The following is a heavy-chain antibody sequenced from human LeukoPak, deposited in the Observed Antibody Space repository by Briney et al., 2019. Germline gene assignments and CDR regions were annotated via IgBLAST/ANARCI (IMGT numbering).Heavy chain of an antibody. J-gene: IGHJ4*02. CDR1: GGSISSGGYY. CDR2: IYYSGST. CDR3: ASTMMTSSYYFDS. V-gene: IGHV4-31*03. Sequence: SETLSLTCTVSGGSISSGGYYWSWIRQHPGKGLEWIGYIYYSGSTYYNPSLKSRLTMSIDTSRNQFSLRLSSVTAADTSIYFCASTMMTSSYYFDSWGQGTQVIVSS. D-gene: IGHD3-22*01.